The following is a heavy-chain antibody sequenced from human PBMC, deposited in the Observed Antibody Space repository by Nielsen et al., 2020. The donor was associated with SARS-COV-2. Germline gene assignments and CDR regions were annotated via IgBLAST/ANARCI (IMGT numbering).Heavy chain of an antibody. J-gene: IGHJ4*02. CDR2: ISYDGSNK. Sequence: GGSLRLSCAASGFTVSSNYMSWVRQAPGKGLEWVAVISYDGSNKYYADSVKGRFTISRDNSKNTLYLQMNSLRAEDTAVYYCVIEGDYSWGQGTLVTVSS. V-gene: IGHV3-30*03. CDR3: VIEGDYS. CDR1: GFTVSSNY. D-gene: IGHD4-17*01.